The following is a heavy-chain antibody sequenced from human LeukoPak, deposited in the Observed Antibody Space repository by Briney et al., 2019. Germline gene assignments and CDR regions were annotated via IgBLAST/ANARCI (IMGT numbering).Heavy chain of an antibody. V-gene: IGHV4-59*10. CDR2: IYTSGTS. Sequence: SETLSLTCAVYGGSFSGYYWSWIRQPAGKGLEWIGRIYTSGTSYFNPSLKSRVTMSVDTSKNQFSLRLSSVTAADTAVYYCAREENQLLSGTFYYYMDVWGKGTTVTVSS. CDR1: GGSFSGYY. J-gene: IGHJ6*03. CDR3: AREENQLLSGTFYYYMDV. D-gene: IGHD2-2*01.